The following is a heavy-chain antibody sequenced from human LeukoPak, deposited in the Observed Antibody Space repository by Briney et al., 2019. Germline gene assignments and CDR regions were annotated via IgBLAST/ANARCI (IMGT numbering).Heavy chain of an antibody. CDR2: ISSSSSYI. V-gene: IGHV3-21*01. D-gene: IGHD2-21*02. CDR1: GFTFSSYS. Sequence: PGGSLRLSCAASGFTFSSYSVNWVRQAPGKGLEWVSSISSSSSYIYYADSVKGRFTISRDNAKNSLYLQMNSLRAEDTAVYYCARDSTGDENWFDPWGQGTLVTVSS. CDR3: ARDSTGDENWFDP. J-gene: IGHJ5*02.